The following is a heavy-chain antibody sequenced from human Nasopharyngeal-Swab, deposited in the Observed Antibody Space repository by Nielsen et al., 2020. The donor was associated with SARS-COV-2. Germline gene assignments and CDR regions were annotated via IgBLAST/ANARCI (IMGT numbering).Heavy chain of an antibody. J-gene: IGHJ4*02. CDR2: IKQDGSEK. V-gene: IGHV3-7*03. CDR1: GFTFSSYW. D-gene: IGHD2-21*02. CDR3: ARTPYCGGDCYRHFDY. Sequence: GESLKISCAASGFTFSSYWMSWVRQAPGKGLEWVANIKQDGSEKYYVDSVKGRFTISRDNAKNSLYLQMSSLRSEDTAVYYCARTPYCGGDCYRHFDYWGQGTLVTVSS.